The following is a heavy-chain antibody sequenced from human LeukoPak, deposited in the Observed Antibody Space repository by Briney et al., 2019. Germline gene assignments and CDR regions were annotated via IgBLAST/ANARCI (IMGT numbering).Heavy chain of an antibody. Sequence: ASLKVSCKASGYTFTGYYMHWVRQTPGQGLEWMGWINPNSGGTNYAQKFQGRVTMTRNTSISTAYMELSSLRSEDTAVYYCARAGYYDSSGYYYAAGWFDPWGQGTLVTVSS. CDR3: ARAGYYDSSGYYYAAGWFDP. CDR2: INPNSGGT. D-gene: IGHD3-22*01. V-gene: IGHV1-2*02. J-gene: IGHJ5*02. CDR1: GYTFTGYY.